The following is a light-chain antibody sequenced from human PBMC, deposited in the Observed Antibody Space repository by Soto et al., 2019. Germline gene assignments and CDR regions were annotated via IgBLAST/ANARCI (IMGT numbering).Light chain of an antibody. V-gene: IGKV1-12*01. CDR1: QGISNW. J-gene: IGKJ4*01. CDR2: GAS. Sequence: DMQLTQSPSSVSASVGDRVTITCRASQGISNWLAWYQQKPGKAPKLLIYGASNLQSGVPSRLSGGGSGTHFTLIISSLQPEDFATYYCQQTNTFLPLTVGGGTKVEIK. CDR3: QQTNTFLPLT.